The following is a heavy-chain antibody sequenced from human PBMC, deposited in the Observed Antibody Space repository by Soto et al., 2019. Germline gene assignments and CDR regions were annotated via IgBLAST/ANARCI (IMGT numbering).Heavy chain of an antibody. CDR2: IFYSGST. CDR1: GGSISNSSFY. J-gene: IGHJ4*02. CDR3: ARRRNRSGYYFDY. Sequence: QLQLQESGPGLVKPSETLSLTCTVSGGSISNSSFYWGWIRQPPGKGLEWIGGIFYSGSTHYNPSLKSRVTLSVDTSRNHFSLKLNSVTAADTAVYYCARRRNRSGYYFDYWGQGTLVTVSS. D-gene: IGHD3-3*01. V-gene: IGHV4-39*02.